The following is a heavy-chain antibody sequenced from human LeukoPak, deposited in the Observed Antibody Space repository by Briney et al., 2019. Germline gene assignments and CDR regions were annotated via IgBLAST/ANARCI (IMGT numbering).Heavy chain of an antibody. CDR2: INHSGST. CDR3: ARGRSIAARRFDY. Sequence: SETLSLTCAVYGGSFSGYYLSWIRQPPGKGLEWIGEINHSGSTNYNPSLKSRVTISVDTSKNQFSLKLSSVTAADTAVYYCARGRSIAARRFDYWGQGTLVTVSS. CDR1: GGSFSGYY. J-gene: IGHJ4*02. D-gene: IGHD6-6*01. V-gene: IGHV4-34*01.